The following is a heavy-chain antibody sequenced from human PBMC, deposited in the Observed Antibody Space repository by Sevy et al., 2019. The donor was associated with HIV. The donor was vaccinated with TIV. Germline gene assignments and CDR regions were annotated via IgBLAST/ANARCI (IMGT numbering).Heavy chain of an antibody. D-gene: IGHD2-15*01. CDR1: GFTFSDHY. Sequence: GGSLRLSCAASGFTFSDHYVDWVRQAPGKGLEWVGRIRNRPNSYTTEYAGSVKGRFTISRDDSKNSVYLQMNSLKTKDSAVYYCVRGPNCGVGGCQQISPYCLDVWGKGATVTVSS. CDR2: IRNRPNSYTT. J-gene: IGHJ6*03. CDR3: VRGPNCGVGGCQQISPYCLDV. V-gene: IGHV3-72*01.